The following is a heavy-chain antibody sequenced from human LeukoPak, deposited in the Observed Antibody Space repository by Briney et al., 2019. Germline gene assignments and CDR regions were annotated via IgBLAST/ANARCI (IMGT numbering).Heavy chain of an antibody. D-gene: IGHD3-3*01. J-gene: IGHJ4*02. CDR2: IKQDGSEK. CDR1: GFTFSSYW. Sequence: GGSLRLSCAASGFTFSSYWMSWVRQAPGKGLEWVANIKQDGSEKYYVDSVKGRFTISRDNAKNSLYLQMNSLRAEDTAVYYCARDPSLRFLEWLFYYWGQGTLVTVSS. V-gene: IGHV3-7*01. CDR3: ARDPSLRFLEWLFYY.